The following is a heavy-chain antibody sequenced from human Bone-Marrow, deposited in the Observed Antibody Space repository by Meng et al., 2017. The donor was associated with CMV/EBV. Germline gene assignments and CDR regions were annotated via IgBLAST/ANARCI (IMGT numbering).Heavy chain of an antibody. CDR2: ISSSSSYI. Sequence: GESLKISCAASGFTFSSYAMSWVRQAPGKGLEWVSSISSSSSYIYYADSVKGRFTISRDNAKNSLYLQMNSLRAEDTAVYYCAREGVPAAIGGMDVWGQGTTVTVS. D-gene: IGHD2-2*01. CDR1: GFTFSSYA. V-gene: IGHV3-21*01. CDR3: AREGVPAAIGGMDV. J-gene: IGHJ6*02.